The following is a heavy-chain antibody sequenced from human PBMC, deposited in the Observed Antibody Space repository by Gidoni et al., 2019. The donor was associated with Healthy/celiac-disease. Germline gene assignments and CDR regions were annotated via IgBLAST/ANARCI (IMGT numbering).Heavy chain of an antibody. CDR2: INSDGSST. V-gene: IGHV3-74*01. CDR1: GFTFSSYW. J-gene: IGHJ4*02. CDR3: ARVEDYGDYFDY. Sequence: EVQLVESGGGLVQPGGSLRLSCSASGFTFSSYWMHWVRQAPGKGLVWVSRINSDGSSTSYADSVKGRFTISRDNAKNTLYLQMNSLRAEDTAVYYCARVEDYGDYFDYWGQGTLVTVSS. D-gene: IGHD4-17*01.